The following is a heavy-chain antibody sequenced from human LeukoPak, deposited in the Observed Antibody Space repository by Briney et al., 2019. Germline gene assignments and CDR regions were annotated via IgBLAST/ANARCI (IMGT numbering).Heavy chain of an antibody. J-gene: IGHJ4*02. CDR1: GYTFTIYG. Sequence: AAVKLTCKASGYTFTIYGISMVRHAPAQGLEWVGLVSGYNGNTNYAQKLQGRVTMTTDTSTSTAYMELRSLRSDDTAVYYCARVGCSSSTCYPERDYWGQGTLVTVSS. CDR3: ARVGCSSSTCYPERDY. V-gene: IGHV1-18*01. CDR2: VSGYNGNT. D-gene: IGHD2-2*01.